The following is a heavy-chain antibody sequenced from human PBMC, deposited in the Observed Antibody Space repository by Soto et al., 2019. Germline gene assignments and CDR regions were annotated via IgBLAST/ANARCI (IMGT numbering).Heavy chain of an antibody. V-gene: IGHV3-53*01. CDR3: ARRDSSGYYYFDY. Sequence: GGSLRLSCAASGVTVSSNYLCWVRQAQGKGLGWVSVIYSGGSTYDADSVKGRFTISRDNSKNTLYLQMNSLRAEDTAVYYCARRDSSGYYYFDYWGQGTLVTVSS. J-gene: IGHJ4*02. CDR1: GVTVSSNY. CDR2: IYSGGST. D-gene: IGHD3-22*01.